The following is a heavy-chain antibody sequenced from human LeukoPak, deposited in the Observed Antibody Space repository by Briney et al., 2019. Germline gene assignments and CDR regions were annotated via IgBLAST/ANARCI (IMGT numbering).Heavy chain of an antibody. CDR1: GFTFSIYG. V-gene: IGHV3-30*02. CDR2: IRYDGSDE. D-gene: IGHD6-25*01. Sequence: PGGSLRLSCAASGFTFSIYGMHWVRQAPGKGLKWVAFIRYDGSDEYYADSVKGRFTISRDNSKNTLFLQMNSLRAEDTAVYYCAKSDGGNLDYWGQGTLVTVSS. J-gene: IGHJ4*02. CDR3: AKSDGGNLDY.